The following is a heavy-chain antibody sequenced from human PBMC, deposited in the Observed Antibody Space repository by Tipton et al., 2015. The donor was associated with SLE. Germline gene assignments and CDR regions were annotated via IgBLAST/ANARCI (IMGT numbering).Heavy chain of an antibody. J-gene: IGHJ5*02. Sequence: TLSLTCTVSGGPISSGSQYWSWIRQPAGKGLEWIGRIYSRGSMNYNLSLRSRVTISMDTSRNEFSLKLSSVTAADTAVYYCARDGDYSDSIYKWFDPWGQGTLVTVSS. CDR1: GGPISSGSQY. D-gene: IGHD4-11*01. V-gene: IGHV4-61*02. CDR3: ARDGDYSDSIYKWFDP. CDR2: IYSRGSM.